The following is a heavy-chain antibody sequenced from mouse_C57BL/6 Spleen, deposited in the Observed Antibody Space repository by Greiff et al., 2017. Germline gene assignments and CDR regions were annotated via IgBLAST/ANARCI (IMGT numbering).Heavy chain of an antibody. V-gene: IGHV1-81*01. D-gene: IGHD2-4*01. CDR2: IYPRSGNT. CDR1: GYTFTSYG. J-gene: IGHJ4*01. Sequence: QVQLQQSGAELARPGASVKLSCKASGYTFTSYGISWVKQRTGQGLEWIGEIYPRSGNTYYNEKFKGKATLTADKSSSTAYMELRSLTSEDSAVYFCARNLLGDYDGGGSYWGQGTSVTVSS. CDR3: ARNLLGDYDGGGSY.